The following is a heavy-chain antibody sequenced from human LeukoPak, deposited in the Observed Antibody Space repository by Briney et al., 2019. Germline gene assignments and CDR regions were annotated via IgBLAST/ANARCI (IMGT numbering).Heavy chain of an antibody. V-gene: IGHV4-61*02. CDR2: IYTSGST. CDR3: ARGYSRATIDY. CDR1: GGPISSGSYY. J-gene: IGHJ4*02. Sequence: SETLSLTCTVSGGPISSGSYYWSWIRQPAGKGLEWIGRIYTSGSTDYNPSLKSRVTISVDTSKNQFSLKLSSVTAADTAVYYCARGYSRATIDYWGQGTLVTVSS. D-gene: IGHD5-24*01.